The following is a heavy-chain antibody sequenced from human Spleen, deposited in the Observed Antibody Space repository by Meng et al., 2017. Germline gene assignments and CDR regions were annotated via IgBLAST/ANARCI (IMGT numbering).Heavy chain of an antibody. CDR1: GYTLTDYY. D-gene: IGHD5-18*01. Sequence: SVKVSCKASGYTLTDYYMHWVRQAPGQGLEWMGGIIPIFGTANYAQKFQGRVTITTDESTSTAYMELSSLRSEDTAVYYCARDLVDTAMVYYYYGMDVWGQGTTVTVSS. J-gene: IGHJ6*02. CDR3: ARDLVDTAMVYYYYGMDV. V-gene: IGHV1-69*05. CDR2: IIPIFGTA.